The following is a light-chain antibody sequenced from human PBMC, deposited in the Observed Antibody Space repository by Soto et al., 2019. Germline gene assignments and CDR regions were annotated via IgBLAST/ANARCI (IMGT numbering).Light chain of an antibody. J-gene: IGKJ5*01. V-gene: IGKV3-11*01. CDR1: QSFRGL. Sequence: EVVLTQSPVTLSLSPGERATLSCRASQSFRGLLAWYQQKPGQAPRLLIYDAYNRATGIPPRFSGSGSGTDCTLTISRLEPEDVAVYFCQQYAGPPTTFGQGTRLEIK. CDR3: QQYAGPPTT. CDR2: DAY.